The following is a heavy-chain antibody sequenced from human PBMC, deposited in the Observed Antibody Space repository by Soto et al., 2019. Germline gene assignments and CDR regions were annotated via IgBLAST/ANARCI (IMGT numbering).Heavy chain of an antibody. D-gene: IGHD3-22*01. J-gene: IGHJ4*02. Sequence: EVQLLESGGGLVQPGGSLRLSCAASGITISNDPMSWVRQAPWKGLDWVSGSSGSGDRTYYSDSAKGRLTISKDISSNSLSLQLDRLGVEDTAVYFCVKDDGGYPSTAPHWGQGTLVTVSS. CDR2: SSGSGDRT. CDR1: GITISNDP. V-gene: IGHV3-23*01. CDR3: VKDDGGYPSTAPH.